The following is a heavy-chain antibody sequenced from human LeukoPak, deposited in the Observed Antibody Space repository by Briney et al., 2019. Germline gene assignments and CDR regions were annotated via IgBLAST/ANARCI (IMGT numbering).Heavy chain of an antibody. CDR3: TTDGGGFPGYFDY. CDR2: VKSKTDGGAT. J-gene: IGHJ4*02. Sequence: GGSLRLSCAASRFTFSNAWMSWVRQAPGKGLEWVGRVKSKTDGGATDYAAPVKGRFTLSRDDSKNTLYLQMNSLKTDDTAVYYCTTDGGGFPGYFDYWGQGTLVTVSS. V-gene: IGHV3-15*01. D-gene: IGHD3-16*01. CDR1: RFTFSNAW.